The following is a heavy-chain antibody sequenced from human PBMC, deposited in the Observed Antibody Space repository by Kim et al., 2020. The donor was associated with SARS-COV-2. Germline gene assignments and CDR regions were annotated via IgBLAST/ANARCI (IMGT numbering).Heavy chain of an antibody. CDR1: GFTFSSYA. V-gene: IGHV3-30-3*01. Sequence: GGSLRLSCAASGFTFSSYAMHWVRQAPGKGLEWVAVISYDGSNKYYADSVKGRFTISRDNSKNTLYLQMNSLRAEDTAVYYCAPVGDYYDSSGYYDYWGQGTLVTVSS. CDR3: APVGDYYDSSGYYDY. CDR2: ISYDGSNK. D-gene: IGHD3-22*01. J-gene: IGHJ4*02.